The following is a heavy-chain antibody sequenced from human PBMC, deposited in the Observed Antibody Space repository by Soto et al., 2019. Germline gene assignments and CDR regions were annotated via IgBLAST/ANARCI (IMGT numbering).Heavy chain of an antibody. J-gene: IGHJ6*02. CDR1: GFTFSSYW. CDR2: INSDGSST. V-gene: IGHV3-74*01. CDR3: ARDVVPMVRESYGMDV. Sequence: EVQLVESGGGLVQPGGSLRLSCAASGFTFSSYWMHWVRQAPGKGLVWVSRINSDGSSTSYADSVKGRFTISRDNAKNALYLQMNSRRAEDTAVYYCARDVVPMVRESYGMDVWGQGTTVTVSS. D-gene: IGHD3-10*01.